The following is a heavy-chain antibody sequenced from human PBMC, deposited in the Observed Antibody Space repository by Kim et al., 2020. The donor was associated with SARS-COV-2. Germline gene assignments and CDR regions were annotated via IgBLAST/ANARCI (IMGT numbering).Heavy chain of an antibody. D-gene: IGHD1-20*01. J-gene: IGHJ4*02. V-gene: IGHV4-59*01. CDR3: AREDRYNWNTFDY. Sequence: YNPSLNGRVTISVDTSKNQFSLKLSSVTAADTAVYYCAREDRYNWNTFDYWGQGTLVTVSS.